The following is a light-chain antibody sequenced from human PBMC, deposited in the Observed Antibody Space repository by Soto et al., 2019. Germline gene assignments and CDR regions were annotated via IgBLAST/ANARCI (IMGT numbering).Light chain of an antibody. V-gene: IGKV2-28*01. CDR2: WGS. J-gene: IGKJ1*01. CDR1: QSLLHSNGYNY. CDR3: MQALQTPWT. Sequence: DIVMTQSPLSLPVTAGEPASVSCRSSQSLLHSNGYNYLDWYLQKPGQSPQLLIYWGSNRASGVPDRFSGSGSGTDFTLKISRVEDEDVGVYYCMQALQTPWTFVQGTKVDIK.